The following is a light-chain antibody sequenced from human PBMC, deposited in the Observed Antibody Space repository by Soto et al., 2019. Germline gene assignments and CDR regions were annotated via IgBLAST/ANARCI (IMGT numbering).Light chain of an antibody. V-gene: IGKV3-20*01. CDR1: QSVSSSY. CDR2: GAS. J-gene: IGKJ2*01. CDR3: QQYGSSRIT. Sequence: EIVLTQSPGTLSLSPGERATLSGRASQSVSSSYLAWYQQKPGQAPRLLIYGASSRATGIPDRFSGSGSGTDFTLTISRLEPEDFAVYYCQQYGSSRITFGQGTKLEIK.